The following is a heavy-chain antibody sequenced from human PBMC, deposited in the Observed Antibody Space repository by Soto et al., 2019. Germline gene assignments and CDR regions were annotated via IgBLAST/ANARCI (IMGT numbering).Heavy chain of an antibody. V-gene: IGHV3-30*18. J-gene: IGHJ4*02. Sequence: QVQLVESGGGVVQPGRSLRLSCAASGFTFSSYGMHWVRQAPGKGLEWVAVISYDGSNKYYADSVKGRFTISRDNSKNTLYLQMNSLRAEDTAVYYCAKGGGGYCGGDCDYYFDYWGQGTLVTVSS. CDR3: AKGGGGYCGGDCDYYFDY. CDR1: GFTFSSYG. D-gene: IGHD2-21*02. CDR2: ISYDGSNK.